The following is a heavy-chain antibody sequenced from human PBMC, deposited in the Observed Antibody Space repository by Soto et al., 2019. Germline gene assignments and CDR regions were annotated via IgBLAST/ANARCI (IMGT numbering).Heavy chain of an antibody. J-gene: IGHJ6*02. Sequence: QVQLVQSGAEVKKAGSSVKVSCKASGGTLSTNAISWVRQAPGQGLEWMGAIIPMFGSPKYAQKFLGRVTITADNPTSTIYLAMISLTSADTAVYYCARGGFVAGLYNAMDAWGQGTTVAVSS. CDR2: IIPMFGSP. D-gene: IGHD6-19*01. V-gene: IGHV1-69*06. CDR1: GGTLSTNA. CDR3: ARGGFVAGLYNAMDA.